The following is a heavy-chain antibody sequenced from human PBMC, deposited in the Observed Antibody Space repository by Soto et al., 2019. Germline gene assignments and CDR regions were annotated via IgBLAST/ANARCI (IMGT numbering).Heavy chain of an antibody. V-gene: IGHV1-69*12. CDR3: ARGDATKIAVTTYYGMDV. CDR1: GGSLSNYG. D-gene: IGHD4-17*01. J-gene: IGHJ6*02. CDR2: IIPVFGTA. Sequence: QVQLVQSGAEVKKPGSSVKVSCKASGGSLSNYGISWVRQAPGQGLEWMGGIIPVFGTANYAQKFQGRVTITADESTSIVYMDVTSLRSEDTAVYYWARGDATKIAVTTYYGMDVWGQGTTVTVSS.